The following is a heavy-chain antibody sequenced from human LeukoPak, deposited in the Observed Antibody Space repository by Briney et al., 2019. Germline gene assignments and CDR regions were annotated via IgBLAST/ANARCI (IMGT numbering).Heavy chain of an antibody. Sequence: SETLSLTCAVYGGSFSGYYWTWNRQPPGKGLEWIGEIHYSGRINYNPSLKSRVTISADTSNNHFSLKMNSVTAADTAVYYCPRGTDAYKCGNSWGQGTLVTVSS. CDR3: PRGTDAYKCGNS. V-gene: IGHV4-34*01. CDR2: IHYSGRI. J-gene: IGHJ4*02. CDR1: GGSFSGYY. D-gene: IGHD5-24*01.